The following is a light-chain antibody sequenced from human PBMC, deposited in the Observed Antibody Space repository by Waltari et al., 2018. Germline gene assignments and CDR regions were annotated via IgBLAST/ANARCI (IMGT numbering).Light chain of an antibody. CDR3: SSYTSSSPYV. V-gene: IGLV2-14*03. CDR2: DVS. CDR1: SSDVAGNNY. Sequence: QSALTQPASVSGSPGQSITISCTGTSSDVAGNNYVSWYQQHPGKAPKLMIYDVSNRPSGVSNRFSGSKSGNTASLTISGLQAEDEADYYCSSYTSSSPYVFGTGTKVTVL. J-gene: IGLJ1*01.